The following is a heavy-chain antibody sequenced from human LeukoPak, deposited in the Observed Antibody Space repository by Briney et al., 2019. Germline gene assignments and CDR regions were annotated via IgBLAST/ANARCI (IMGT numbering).Heavy chain of an antibody. J-gene: IGHJ6*03. CDR1: GGSISSYY. CDR2: IYYSGSA. V-gene: IGHV4-59*01. CDR3: ARTHIGSYCYYYMDV. Sequence: PSETLSLTCTVSGGSISSYYWSWMRQPPGGGLEWIGYIYYSGSANYNPSLKSRVTISVDTSKNQFSLNLSSVTAADTAVYYCARTHIGSYCYYYMDVWGAGTTVTVSS.